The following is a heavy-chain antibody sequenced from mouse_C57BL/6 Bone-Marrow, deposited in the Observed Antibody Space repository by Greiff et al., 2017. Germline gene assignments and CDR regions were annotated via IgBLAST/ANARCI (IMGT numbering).Heavy chain of an antibody. J-gene: IGHJ3*01. CDR2: IDPSDSYT. Sequence: QVQLKESGAELARPGASVKLSCKASGYTFTSYGISWVKQRTGQGLEWIGEIDPSDSYTNYNQKFKGKATLTVDTSSSTAYMQLSSLTSEDSAVYYCARDYYGSSMFAYWGQGTLVTVSA. D-gene: IGHD1-1*01. CDR1: GYTFTSYG. CDR3: ARDYYGSSMFAY. V-gene: IGHV1-50*01.